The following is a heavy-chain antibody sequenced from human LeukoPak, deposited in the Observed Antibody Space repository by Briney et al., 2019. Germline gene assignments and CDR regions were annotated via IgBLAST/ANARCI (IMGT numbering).Heavy chain of an antibody. CDR3: AKKPVDGIVVVPGATYYFDY. CDR1: GCTFSSYA. J-gene: IGHJ4*02. CDR2: ISGSGGST. Sequence: PGGSLRLSCAVSGCTFSSYALSWVRQAPGKGLEWVSAISGSGGSTYYADSVKGGFTISRENSKHTLYLQMYGLRAERTAVYYCAKKPVDGIVVVPGATYYFDYWGQGTLVTVSS. D-gene: IGHD3-22*01. V-gene: IGHV3-23*01.